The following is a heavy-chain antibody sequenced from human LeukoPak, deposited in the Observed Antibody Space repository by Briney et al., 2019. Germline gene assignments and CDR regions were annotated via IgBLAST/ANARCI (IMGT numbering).Heavy chain of an antibody. D-gene: IGHD3-3*01. CDR1: GYSISSGYY. J-gene: IGHJ5*02. CDR3: ARGNTILGVVILYPNNWFDP. V-gene: IGHV4-38-2*02. Sequence: PSETLSLTCTVSGYSISSGYYWGWIRQPPGKGLEWIGSIYHSGSTYYNPSLKSRVTISVDTSKNQFSLKLSSVTAADTAVYYCARGNTILGVVILYPNNWFDPWGRGTLVTVSS. CDR2: IYHSGST.